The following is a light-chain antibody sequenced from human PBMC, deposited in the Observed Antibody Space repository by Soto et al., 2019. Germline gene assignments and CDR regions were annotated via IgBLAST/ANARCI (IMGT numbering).Light chain of an antibody. CDR1: SSDVGGYNY. Sequence: QSALTPPASVSGSPGQSITISCTGTSSDVGGYNYVSWYQQHPGKAPKLMIYDVSNRPSGVSNRFSGSKSGNTAYLTISGIQAEDEADYYCSAYTSISTPVFGGGNKGTVL. V-gene: IGLV2-14*01. J-gene: IGLJ2*01. CDR3: SAYTSISTPV. CDR2: DVS.